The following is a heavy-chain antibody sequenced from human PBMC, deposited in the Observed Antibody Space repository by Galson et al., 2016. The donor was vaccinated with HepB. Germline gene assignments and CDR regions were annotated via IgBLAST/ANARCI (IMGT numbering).Heavy chain of an antibody. CDR1: GYSFTSYW. CDR3: TTVAGSLAPDGFDV. Sequence: QSGAEVKKPGESLRISCKGSGYSFTSYWITWVRQMPGKGLEWMGTIDPSDSYTNYSPSFQGQVTISADKSINTAFLQWSSLEASDTAMYYCTTVAGSLAPDGFDVWGQGTMVTVSS. V-gene: IGHV5-10-1*01. D-gene: IGHD6-19*01. J-gene: IGHJ3*01. CDR2: IDPSDSYT.